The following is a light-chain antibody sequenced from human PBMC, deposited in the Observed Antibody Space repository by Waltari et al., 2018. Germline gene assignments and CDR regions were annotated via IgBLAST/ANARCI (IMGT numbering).Light chain of an antibody. J-gene: IGLJ2*01. CDR2: GST. CDR3: QSYDTSLRVV. Sequence: QSVLTQPPSVSGAPGQRVTISCTGSGPNLGAGYDVHWYQQLPRAAPKLLIYGSTSRPLGVPDRFFGSTSGTSASLAITGLQAEDEADYYCQSYDTSLRVVFGGGTKLTVL. CDR1: GPNLGAGYD. V-gene: IGLV1-40*01.